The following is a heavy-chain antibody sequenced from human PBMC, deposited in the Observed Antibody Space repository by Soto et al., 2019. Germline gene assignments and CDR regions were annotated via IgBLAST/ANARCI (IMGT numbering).Heavy chain of an antibody. J-gene: IGHJ4*02. CDR2: IYYSGST. V-gene: IGHV4-59*06. CDR3: AREMATISPDYFDY. D-gene: IGHD5-12*01. CDR1: GGSFSSYY. Sequence: SETLSLTCTVSGGSFSSYYWSWIRQPPGKGLEWIGYIYYSGSTYYNPSLKSRVTISVDTSKNQFSLKLSSVTAADTAVYYCAREMATISPDYFDYWGQGTLVTVSS.